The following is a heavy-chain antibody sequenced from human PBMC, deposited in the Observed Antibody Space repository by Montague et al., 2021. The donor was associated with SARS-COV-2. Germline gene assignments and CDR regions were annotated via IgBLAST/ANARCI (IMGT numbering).Heavy chain of an antibody. CDR3: ARNRGWGGRGLGYIDL. V-gene: IGHV4-31*03. CDR1: GGSISGDNYY. Sequence: TLSLTCTVSGGSISGDNYYWTRIRQHPGKGLEWIAYIYYTGSTYYNPSLQSRLRTSLDTSKNQFSLTLTSVTAADTAIYYCARNRGWGGRGLGYIDLWGRGTLVTVSS. J-gene: IGHJ2*01. CDR2: IYYTGST. D-gene: IGHD7-27*01.